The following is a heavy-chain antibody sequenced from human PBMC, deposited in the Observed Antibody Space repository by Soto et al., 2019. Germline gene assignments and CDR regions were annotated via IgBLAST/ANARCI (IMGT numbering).Heavy chain of an antibody. CDR1: GDSVSGDSAA. CDR2: AYYRSRWYN. J-gene: IGHJ3*02. V-gene: IGHV6-1*01. CDR3: ARGNSGNYYNSAFDI. Sequence: SQTLSLTCAISGDSVSGDSAAWMWIRQSPSRGLEWLGRAYYRSRWYNDYAGSVKSRITINPDTSKNHFSLQLNSVTPEDTAVYYCARGNSGNYYNSAFDIWGQGTMVTVSS. D-gene: IGHD1-26*01.